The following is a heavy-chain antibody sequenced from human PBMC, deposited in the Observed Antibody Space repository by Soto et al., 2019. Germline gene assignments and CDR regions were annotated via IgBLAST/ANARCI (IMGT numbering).Heavy chain of an antibody. V-gene: IGHV4-39*01. Sequence: QLQLQESGPGLVKPSETLSLTCTVSGGSISSSSYYWGWIRQPPGKGLEWIGSIYYSGSTYYNPSLKSRVTISVDTSKNQFSLKLSSVTAADTAVYYCARLPRVVGYAFDIWGQGTMVTVSS. CDR3: ARLPRVVGYAFDI. CDR2: IYYSGST. CDR1: GGSISSSSYY. J-gene: IGHJ3*02. D-gene: IGHD2-15*01.